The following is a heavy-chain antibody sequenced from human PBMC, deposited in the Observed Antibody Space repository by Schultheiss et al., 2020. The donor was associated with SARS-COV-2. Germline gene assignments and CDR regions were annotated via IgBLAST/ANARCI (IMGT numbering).Heavy chain of an antibody. V-gene: IGHV4-31*03. CDR1: GGSISSSSYY. J-gene: IGHJ6*02. Sequence: SETLSLTCTVSGGSISSSSYYWSWIRQHPGKGLEWIGYIYYSGSTYYNPSLKSRVTISVDTSKNQFSLKLTSVTAADTAVYYCARGGGLWYGGDYSYYLMDVWGQGTTVTVSS. CDR3: ARGGGLWYGGDYSYYLMDV. CDR2: IYYSGST. D-gene: IGHD4-23*01.